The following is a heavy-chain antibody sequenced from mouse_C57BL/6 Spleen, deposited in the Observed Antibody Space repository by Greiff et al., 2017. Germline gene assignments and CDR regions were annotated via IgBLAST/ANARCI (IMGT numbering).Heavy chain of an antibody. Sequence: VKLMESGPGLVQPSQSLSITCTVSGFSLTSSGVHWVRQSPGKGLEWLGVIWSGGSTDYNAAFISRLSISKDNSKSQVFFKMNSLQADDTAIDYCARSYGSSLFDYWGQGTTLTVSS. D-gene: IGHD1-1*01. V-gene: IGHV2-2*01. CDR3: ARSYGSSLFDY. CDR1: GFSLTSSG. CDR2: IWSGGST. J-gene: IGHJ2*01.